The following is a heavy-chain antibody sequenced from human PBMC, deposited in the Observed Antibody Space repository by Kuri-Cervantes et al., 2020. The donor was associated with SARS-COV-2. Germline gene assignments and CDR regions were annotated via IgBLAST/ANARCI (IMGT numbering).Heavy chain of an antibody. V-gene: IGHV4-61*05. J-gene: IGHJ5*02. Sequence: SETMSLTCTASGGFISSSSYYWSWIRQPPGKVLEWIGYIYYSGSTNYNPSLKSRVTISVDTSKNQFSLKLSSVTAADTAVYYCTRHATRTNWFAPLGHGSKVTVSS. CDR1: GGFISSSSYY. CDR2: IYYSGST. CDR3: TRHATRTNWFAP.